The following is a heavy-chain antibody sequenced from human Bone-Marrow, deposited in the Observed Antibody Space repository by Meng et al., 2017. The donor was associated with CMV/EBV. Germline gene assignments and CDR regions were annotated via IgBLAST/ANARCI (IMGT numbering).Heavy chain of an antibody. CDR3: ARARITIFGVVNGAFDI. D-gene: IGHD3-3*01. Sequence: ASVKVSCKASGYTFTSYYMHWVRQAPGQGLEWMGIINPSGGSTSYAQKFQGRVTMTRDTSTSTVYMELSSLRSEDTAVYYCARARITIFGVVNGAFDIWDQGTMVTVSS. J-gene: IGHJ3*02. CDR2: INPSGGST. CDR1: GYTFTSYY. V-gene: IGHV1-46*01.